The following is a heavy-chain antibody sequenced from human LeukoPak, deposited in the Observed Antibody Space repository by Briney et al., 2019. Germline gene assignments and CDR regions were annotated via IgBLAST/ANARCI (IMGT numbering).Heavy chain of an antibody. J-gene: IGHJ4*02. V-gene: IGHV1-8*01. Sequence: ASVKVSCKASGYTFTSYDINWVRQASGQGLEWMGWMNPNSGNTGYAQKFQGRVTMTRNTSISTAYMELSSLRSEDTAVYCCAKRGFRYGDFDYWGQGTLVTVSS. CDR3: AKRGFRYGDFDY. D-gene: IGHD5-18*01. CDR2: MNPNSGNT. CDR1: GYTFTSYD.